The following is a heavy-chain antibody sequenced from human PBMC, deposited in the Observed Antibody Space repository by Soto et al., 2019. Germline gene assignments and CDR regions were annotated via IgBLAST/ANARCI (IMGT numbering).Heavy chain of an antibody. CDR1: GGSITSYY. J-gene: IGHJ4*02. CDR3: ASVKNWNVFDY. Sequence: SETLSLTCTVSGGSITSYYWSWIRQPPGKGLEWIGYIYYSGSTKYNPSLESRVTISIDTSKNQFSLKLISVTAADTAIYYCASVKNWNVFDYWGQGTLVTVSS. V-gene: IGHV4-59*01. D-gene: IGHD1-1*01. CDR2: IYYSGST.